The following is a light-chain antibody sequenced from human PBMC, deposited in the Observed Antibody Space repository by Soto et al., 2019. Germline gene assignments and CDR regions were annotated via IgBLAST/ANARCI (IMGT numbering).Light chain of an antibody. CDR1: SSNIANNY. V-gene: IGLV1-51*01. CDR2: DND. Sequence: QALRTQPPSVSAAPGQKVTISCSGSSSNIANNYVSWFQQLPGTAPKLLIYDNDQRLSGIPDRFSASKSGTSATLAITGLQTGDEAEYYCGTWDSSLSAYVFGTGTKSPS. J-gene: IGLJ1*01. CDR3: GTWDSSLSAYV.